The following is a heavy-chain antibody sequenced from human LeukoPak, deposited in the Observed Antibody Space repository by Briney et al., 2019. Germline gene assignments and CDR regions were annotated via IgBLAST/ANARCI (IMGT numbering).Heavy chain of an antibody. J-gene: IGHJ3*02. CDR2: IYYSGST. Sequence: SETLSLTRTVSGGSISSYYWSWIRQPPGKGLEWIGYIYYSGSTNYNPSLKSRVTISVDTSKNQFSLKLSSVTAADTAVYYCAREAKRWLQLGAFDIWGQGTMVTVSS. V-gene: IGHV4-59*01. CDR3: AREAKRWLQLGAFDI. D-gene: IGHD5-24*01. CDR1: GGSISSYY.